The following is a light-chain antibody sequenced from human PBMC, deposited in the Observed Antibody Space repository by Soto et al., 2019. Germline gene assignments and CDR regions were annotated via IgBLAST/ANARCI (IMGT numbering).Light chain of an antibody. Sequence: DIQMTQSTSSLSASVGDSVTITCRASQGISNYLAWYQQKPGKVPKLLIYAASTLQSGVPSRCSGSGSGADFTLTSSRLLHEVFATYYWQKCNGALLTFCQGKRLAIK. J-gene: IGKJ5*01. CDR1: QGISNY. CDR3: QKCNGALLT. CDR2: AAS. V-gene: IGKV1-27*01.